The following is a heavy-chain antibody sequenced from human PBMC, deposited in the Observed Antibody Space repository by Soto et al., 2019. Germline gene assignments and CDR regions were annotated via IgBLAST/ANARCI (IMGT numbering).Heavy chain of an antibody. CDR1: GFSLTTSGEA. CDR3: AHIPGSGQLLYSYYYYMDV. J-gene: IGHJ6*03. Sequence: QITLKESGPTLVKPTQTLTLTCTFSGFSLTTSGEAVGRIRQPPGKALEWLALIYWDDDKRSSPSLKSRLTITKDTSKNQVVLTMTNMDPVDTATYYCAHIPGSGQLLYSYYYYMDVWGKGTTVTVSS. D-gene: IGHD3-10*01. CDR2: IYWDDDK. V-gene: IGHV2-5*02.